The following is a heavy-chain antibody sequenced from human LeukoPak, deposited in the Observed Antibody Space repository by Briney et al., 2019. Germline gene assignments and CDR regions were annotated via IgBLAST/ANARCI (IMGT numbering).Heavy chain of an antibody. CDR2: IYYSGST. V-gene: IGHV4-39*07. Sequence: SETLSLTCTVSGGSISSSSYYWGWIRQPPGKGLEWIGSIYYSGSTYYNPSLKSRVTISVDTSKNQFSLKLSSVTAADTAVYYCASHSSAAAGTGGVLGYWGQGTLVTVSS. D-gene: IGHD6-13*01. CDR1: GGSISSSSYY. CDR3: ASHSSAAAGTGGVLGY. J-gene: IGHJ4*02.